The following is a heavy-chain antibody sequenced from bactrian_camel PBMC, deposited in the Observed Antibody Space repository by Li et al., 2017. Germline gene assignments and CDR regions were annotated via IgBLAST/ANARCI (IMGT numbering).Heavy chain of an antibody. J-gene: IGHJ4*01. CDR2: VHTNTGGS. D-gene: IGHD5*01. Sequence: HVQLVESGGGSVQTGGSLRLSCVASEDTYRSNCIGWFRQASGKQREGLAAVHTNTGGSYYADSVKGRFTISRDDAKNTVYLQMNSLNAEDTALYYCMTWVLVSPRINKWGQGTQVTVS. CDR3: MTWVLVSPRINK. V-gene: IGHV3S54*01. CDR1: EDTYRSNC.